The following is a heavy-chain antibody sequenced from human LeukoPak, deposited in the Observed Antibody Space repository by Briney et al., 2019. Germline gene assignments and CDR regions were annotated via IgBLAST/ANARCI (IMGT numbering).Heavy chain of an antibody. D-gene: IGHD3-10*01. CDR2: ISYDGSNK. CDR1: GFTFSSYA. Sequence: GGSLRLSCAASGFTFSSYAMHWVRQAPGKGLEWVAVISYDGSNKYYADSVKGRFTISRDNAKNSLYLQMNSLRAEDTAVYYCARDQYYCGSGSYVAFDIWGQGTMVTVSS. CDR3: ARDQYYCGSGSYVAFDI. V-gene: IGHV3-30*04. J-gene: IGHJ3*02.